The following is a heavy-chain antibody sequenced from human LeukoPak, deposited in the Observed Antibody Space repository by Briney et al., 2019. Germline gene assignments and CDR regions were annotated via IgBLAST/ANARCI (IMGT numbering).Heavy chain of an antibody. V-gene: IGHV1-2*02. Sequence: GASVKVSCKASGYTFTGYYMHWVRQAPGQGLEWMGWINPNSGGTNYAQSFQGRVTMTRDTSISTAYMELSRLTSDDTAVYYCARDRAAMALYYHYYYMDVWGKGTTVTVSS. CDR1: GYTFTGYY. CDR3: ARDRAAMALYYHYYYMDV. CDR2: INPNSGGT. D-gene: IGHD5-18*01. J-gene: IGHJ6*03.